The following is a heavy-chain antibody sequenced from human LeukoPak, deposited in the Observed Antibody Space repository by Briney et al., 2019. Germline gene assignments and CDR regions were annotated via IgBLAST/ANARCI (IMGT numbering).Heavy chain of an antibody. Sequence: PGGSLRLSCAASGFTVSSNYMSWVRQAPGKGLEWASVIYSGGSTYYADSVKGRFTISRDNSKNMLYLQMNSLRAEDTAVYYCAREYCSGGSCYSTWFDPWGQGTLVTVSS. J-gene: IGHJ5*02. D-gene: IGHD2-15*01. V-gene: IGHV3-66*01. CDR3: AREYCSGGSCYSTWFDP. CDR1: GFTVSSNY. CDR2: IYSGGST.